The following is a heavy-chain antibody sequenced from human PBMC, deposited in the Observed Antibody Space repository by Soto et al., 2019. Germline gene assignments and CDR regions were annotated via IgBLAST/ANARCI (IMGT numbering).Heavy chain of an antibody. J-gene: IGHJ5*02. CDR1: GFTFSSYA. Sequence: PGGSLRLSCAASGFTFSSYAMSWVRQAPGKGLEWVSAISGSGGSTYYADSVKGRFTISRDNSRNTLYLQMNSLRAEDTAVYYCAKVVVPAASFSWFDPWGQGTLVTVSS. CDR2: ISGSGGST. D-gene: IGHD2-2*01. CDR3: AKVVVPAASFSWFDP. V-gene: IGHV3-23*01.